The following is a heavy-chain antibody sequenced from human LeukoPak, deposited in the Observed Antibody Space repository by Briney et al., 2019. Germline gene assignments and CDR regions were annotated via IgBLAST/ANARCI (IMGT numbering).Heavy chain of an antibody. CDR1: GGTFSSYA. D-gene: IGHD6-13*01. CDR3: ASFLVTAAGNWFDP. V-gene: IGHV1-69*05. Sequence: GASVKVSCKASGGTFSSYAISWVRQAPGQGLEWMGGIIPIFGTANYAQKFQGRVTITTDESTSTAYMELSSLRSEDTAVYYRASFLVTAAGNWFDPWGQGTLVTVSS. CDR2: IIPIFGTA. J-gene: IGHJ5*02.